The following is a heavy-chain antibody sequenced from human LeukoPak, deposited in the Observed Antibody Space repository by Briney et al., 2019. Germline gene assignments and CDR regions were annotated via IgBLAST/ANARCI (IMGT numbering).Heavy chain of an antibody. CDR2: MNPNSGNT. J-gene: IGHJ2*01. Sequence: ASVKVSCKAYGYTFTSYDINWVRQATGQGLEWMGWMNPNSGNTGYAQKFQGRVTITRNTSISTAYMELSSLRSEDTAVYYCARGNPYYDFWSGYSTGWYFDLWGRGTLVTVSS. D-gene: IGHD3-3*01. CDR1: GYTFTSYD. V-gene: IGHV1-8*03. CDR3: ARGNPYYDFWSGYSTGWYFDL.